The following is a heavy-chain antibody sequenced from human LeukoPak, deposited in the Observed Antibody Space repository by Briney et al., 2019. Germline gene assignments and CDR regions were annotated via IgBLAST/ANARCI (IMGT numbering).Heavy chain of an antibody. CDR3: AKDMNSWRDGSGLGDYFDY. V-gene: IGHV3-23*01. D-gene: IGHD6-19*01. CDR2: TSGSGRRI. Sequence: GGSLRLSCEASGFTFKDYGMSRVRRAPGKGLEWVSGTSGSGRRIHYADSVKGRFTICRDNSKNTLYLQMNSLRADETAVYYCAKDMNSWRDGSGLGDYFDYWGQGTLVTVSS. CDR1: GFTFKDYG. J-gene: IGHJ4*02.